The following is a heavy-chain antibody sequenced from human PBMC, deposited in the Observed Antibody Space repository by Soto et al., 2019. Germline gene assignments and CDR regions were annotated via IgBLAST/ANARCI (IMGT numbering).Heavy chain of an antibody. V-gene: IGHV2-5*02. D-gene: IGHD3-10*01. CDR3: ALRLLRFGETAGDAFDI. Sequence: QITLKESGPPLVKPTQTLTLTCTFSGFSLSTSGVGVGWIRQPPGKALEWLALIYWDDDKRYSPSLKSTLTITQDTSKHHVGLTMTNTDPVDTATYYCALRLLRFGETAGDAFDIWGQGTMVTVSS. CDR1: GFSLSTSGVG. J-gene: IGHJ3*02. CDR2: IYWDDDK.